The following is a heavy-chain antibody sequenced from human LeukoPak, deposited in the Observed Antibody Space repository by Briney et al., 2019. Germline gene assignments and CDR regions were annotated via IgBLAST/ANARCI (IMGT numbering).Heavy chain of an antibody. Sequence: GRSLRFSCTASGFTFSSYAFHWVRQAPGKGLEWVAVISYDGNNKYYADSVRGRFTISRDNSKSTLFLQMNSLRVEDTAVYYCATEGSVNYYYDISGYYNHWGQGTLVTVSS. V-gene: IGHV3-30-3*01. D-gene: IGHD3-22*01. CDR3: ATEGSVNYYYDISGYYNH. CDR1: GFTFSSYA. J-gene: IGHJ4*02. CDR2: ISYDGNNK.